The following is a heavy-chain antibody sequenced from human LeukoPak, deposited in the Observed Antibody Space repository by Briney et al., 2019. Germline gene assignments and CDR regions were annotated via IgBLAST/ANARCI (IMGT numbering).Heavy chain of an antibody. CDR1: GFTFSSAA. CDR3: AKDFHGSGSYYAYFDY. D-gene: IGHD3-10*01. CDR2: MSGSGDST. V-gene: IGHV3-23*01. J-gene: IGHJ4*02. Sequence: PGGSLRLSCAAPGFTFSSAAMAWVRQAPGKGLEWVSHMSGSGDSTYYADSVKGRFTISRDNSKNTLYLQMNSLRAEDTAVYYCAKDFHGSGSYYAYFDYWGQGTLVTVSS.